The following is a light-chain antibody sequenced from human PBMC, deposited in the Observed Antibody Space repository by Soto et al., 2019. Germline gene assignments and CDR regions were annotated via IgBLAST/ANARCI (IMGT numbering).Light chain of an antibody. Sequence: EIVLTQSPGTLSLSPGERVTLSCRASQSVTSSYLAWYQQKPGQAPRLLLYGASTRATGIPVRFSGSGFGTEFTLTISSLQSEDFAVYYCQQYKNWPLFGQGTRLEIK. V-gene: IGKV3-15*01. CDR3: QQYKNWPL. CDR1: QSVTSSY. J-gene: IGKJ5*01. CDR2: GAS.